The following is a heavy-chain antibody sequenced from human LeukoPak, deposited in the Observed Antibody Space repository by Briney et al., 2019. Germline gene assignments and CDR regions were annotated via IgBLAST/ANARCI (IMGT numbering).Heavy chain of an antibody. Sequence: TGGSLRLSCAASGFTFSSYSMNWVRQAPGKGLEWVSSISSSSSYIYYADSVKGRFTISRDNAKNSLYLQMNSLRAEDTAVYYCARDRDSRYSAYYMDVWGKGTTVTVSS. J-gene: IGHJ6*03. CDR1: GFTFSSYS. V-gene: IGHV3-21*01. D-gene: IGHD5-12*01. CDR2: ISSSSSYI. CDR3: ARDRDSRYSAYYMDV.